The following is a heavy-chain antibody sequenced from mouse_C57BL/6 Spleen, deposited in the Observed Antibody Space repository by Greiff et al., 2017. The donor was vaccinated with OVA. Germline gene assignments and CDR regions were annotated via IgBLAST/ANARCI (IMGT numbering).Heavy chain of an antibody. CDR2: ISDGGSYT. Sequence: EVMLVESGGGLVKPGGSLKLSCAASGFTFSSYAMSWVRQTPEKRLEWVATISDGGSYTYYPDNVKGRFTISRDNAKNNLYLQMSQLKSEDTAMYYCASTGTSWFAYWGQGTLVTVSA. D-gene: IGHD4-1*01. CDR3: ASTGTSWFAY. V-gene: IGHV5-4*03. CDR1: GFTFSSYA. J-gene: IGHJ3*01.